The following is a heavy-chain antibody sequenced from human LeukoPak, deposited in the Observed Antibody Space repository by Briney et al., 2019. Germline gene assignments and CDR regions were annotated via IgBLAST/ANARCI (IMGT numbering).Heavy chain of an antibody. J-gene: IGHJ4*02. CDR1: GFTFSDYY. Sequence: GGSLRLSCAASGFTFSDYYMSWIRQAPGKGLEWVAVIWYDGSNKYYADSVKGRFTISRDNSKNTLYLQMNSLRAEDTAVYYCAAHHGELGYFDYWGQGTLVTVSS. CDR2: IWYDGSNK. V-gene: IGHV3-33*08. CDR3: AAHHGELGYFDY. D-gene: IGHD1-26*01.